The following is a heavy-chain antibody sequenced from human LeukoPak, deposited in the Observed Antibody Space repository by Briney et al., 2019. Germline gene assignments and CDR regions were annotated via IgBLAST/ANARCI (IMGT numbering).Heavy chain of an antibody. CDR2: ISISSSYI. V-gene: IGHV3-21*01. J-gene: IGHJ3*02. CDR3: ARGAREVPAALGDAFDI. CDR1: GFTFSSNS. D-gene: IGHD2-2*01. Sequence: KPGGSLRLSCAASGFTFSSNSMNWVRQAPGKGLEWVSSISISSSYIYYADSVKGRFTISRDNAKNSLYLQMNSLRAEDTAVYYCARGAREVPAALGDAFDIWGQGTMVTVSS.